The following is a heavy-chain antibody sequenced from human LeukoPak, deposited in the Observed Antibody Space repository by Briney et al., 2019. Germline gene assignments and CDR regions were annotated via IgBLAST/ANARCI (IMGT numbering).Heavy chain of an antibody. CDR2: ISGSGVST. CDR3: AKEAGQPRFFDAFDL. Sequence: PGGSLRLSCAASGFTFSNYAMSWVRQAPGKGLEWVSAISGSGVSTFYADSVKGRFTISRDNSKNTLYLQMNRLRADDTAVYYCAKEAGQPRFFDAFDLWGQGTMVTVSS. D-gene: IGHD3-10*01. V-gene: IGHV3-23*01. J-gene: IGHJ3*01. CDR1: GFTFSNYA.